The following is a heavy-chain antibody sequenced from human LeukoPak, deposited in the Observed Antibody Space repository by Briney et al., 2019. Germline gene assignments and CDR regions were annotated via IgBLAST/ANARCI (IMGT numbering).Heavy chain of an antibody. D-gene: IGHD4-17*01. CDR3: ATQMGGDSTSPDAFDI. CDR1: GFTFSSYG. Sequence: GGSLRLSCAASGFTFSSYGMHWVRQAPGKGLEWVAVIWYDGGNKYYADSVKGRFTISRDNSKNTLYLQMNSLRAEDTAVYYCATQMGGDSTSPDAFDIWGQGTMVTVSS. J-gene: IGHJ3*02. CDR2: IWYDGGNK. V-gene: IGHV3-33*01.